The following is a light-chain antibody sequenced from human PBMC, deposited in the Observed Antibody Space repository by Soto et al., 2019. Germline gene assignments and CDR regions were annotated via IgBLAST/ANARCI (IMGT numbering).Light chain of an antibody. CDR2: AAS. J-gene: IGKJ1*01. CDR1: QGISNY. CDR3: QKYNKWPQWR. Sequence: DIQMTQSPSSLSASVGDRVTITCRASQGISNYLAWYQLKPGKVPNLLIYAASTLQSGVPSRFSGSGSGKDFTLTISSLQPEDVANYYCQKYNKWPQWRFGKGTKVDI. V-gene: IGKV1-27*01.